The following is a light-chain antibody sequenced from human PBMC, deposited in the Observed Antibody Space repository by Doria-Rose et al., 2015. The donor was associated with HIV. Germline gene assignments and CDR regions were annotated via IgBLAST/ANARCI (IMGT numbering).Light chain of an antibody. CDR3: HQYGASWT. J-gene: IGKJ1*01. CDR2: DGS. CDR1: QSFSSTY. V-gene: IGKV3-20*01. Sequence: TQSPGTLSLSPGERATLSCRASQSFSSTYLAWYQQKPGQAPSLLIYDGSTRATGIPDRFSASGSGIDLTLTINRLGPEDFALYYCHQYGASWTFGQGTKVEI.